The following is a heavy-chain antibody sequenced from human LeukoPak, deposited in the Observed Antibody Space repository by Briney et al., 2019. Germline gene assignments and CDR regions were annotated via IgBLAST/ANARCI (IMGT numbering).Heavy chain of an antibody. CDR3: ARAPFCSSTVCFYWFDP. Sequence: ASVKVSCKASGYAFTSYDINWVRQATGQGLEWMGWMRPNSGNTGYAQKFQGRVTMTRNTSISTAYMELSSLRSEDTAVYYCARAPFCSSTVCFYWFDPWGQGTLVTVSS. J-gene: IGHJ5*02. CDR2: MRPNSGNT. D-gene: IGHD2-2*01. V-gene: IGHV1-8*01. CDR1: GYAFTSYD.